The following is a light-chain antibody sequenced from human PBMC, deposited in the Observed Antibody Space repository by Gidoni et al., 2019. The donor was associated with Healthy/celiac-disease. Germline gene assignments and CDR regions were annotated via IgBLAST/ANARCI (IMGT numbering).Light chain of an antibody. CDR3: NSRDSSGNHLRV. CDR2: GKN. Sequence: SSELTQDPAVSVALGQTVRITCQGDSLRSYCASWYQQKPGQAPVLVIYGKNNRPSGIPDRFSGSSSGNTASLTITGAQAEDEADYYCNSRDSSGNHLRVFGGGTKLTVL. CDR1: SLRSYC. J-gene: IGLJ3*02. V-gene: IGLV3-19*01.